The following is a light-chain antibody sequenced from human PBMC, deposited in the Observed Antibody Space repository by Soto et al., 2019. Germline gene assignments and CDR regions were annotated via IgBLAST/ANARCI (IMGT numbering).Light chain of an antibody. J-gene: IGKJ5*01. Sequence: DIVLTQSPHTLSLSPGETTSIYSRSSQSVSNNYLAWYQQKPGQAPRLIIYGASNRATGIPDRFSGSGSGTDFTLTISSVDPADFAFYYCQQYFTSPITCGKRKRLGI. CDR1: QSVSNNY. V-gene: IGKV3-20*01. CDR2: GAS. CDR3: QQYFTSPIT.